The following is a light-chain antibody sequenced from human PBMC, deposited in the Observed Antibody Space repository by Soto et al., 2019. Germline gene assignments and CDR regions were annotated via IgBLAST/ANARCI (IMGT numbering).Light chain of an antibody. CDR3: QLYGDSGIT. Sequence: DIVLTQAPGTLSFSPGERATLSCRASQSVSRNFIAWYQQKPGQAPRLLIYGASTRATGSPDRFSGSGSGTDFTLTINRLEPEDFAVYHCQLYGDSGITFGGGTKVDIK. V-gene: IGKV3-20*01. J-gene: IGKJ4*01. CDR1: QSVSRNF. CDR2: GAS.